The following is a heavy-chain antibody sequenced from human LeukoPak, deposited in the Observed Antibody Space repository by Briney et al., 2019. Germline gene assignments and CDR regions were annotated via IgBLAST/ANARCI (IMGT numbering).Heavy chain of an antibody. CDR1: GFAFSSHS. J-gene: IGHJ5*02. D-gene: IGHD2-8*02. CDR2: VSNAY. Sequence: GGSLRLSCVAAGFAFSSHSMSWVRQAAGKGLEWVSAVSNAYYYADSAKGRFTISSDNSKNTVYLKISRLRDEDTAVYFCVREAGYCTAASCSKTNWFAPWGQGTLVTVSS. CDR3: VREAGYCTAASCSKTNWFAP. V-gene: IGHV3-23*05.